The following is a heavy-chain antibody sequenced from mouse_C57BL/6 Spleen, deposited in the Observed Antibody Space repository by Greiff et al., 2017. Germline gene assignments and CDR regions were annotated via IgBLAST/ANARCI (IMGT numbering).Heavy chain of an antibody. CDR1: GFTFSSYA. D-gene: IGHD3-2*02. J-gene: IGHJ3*01. CDR3: AILDSSGYGGFAY. CDR2: ISDGGSYT. Sequence: DVKLVESGGGLVKPGGSLKLSCAASGFTFSSYAMSWVRQTPEKRLEWVATISDGGSYTYYPDNVKGRFTISRDNAKNNLYLQMSHLKSEDTAMYYCAILDSSGYGGFAYWGQGTLVTVSA. V-gene: IGHV5-4*03.